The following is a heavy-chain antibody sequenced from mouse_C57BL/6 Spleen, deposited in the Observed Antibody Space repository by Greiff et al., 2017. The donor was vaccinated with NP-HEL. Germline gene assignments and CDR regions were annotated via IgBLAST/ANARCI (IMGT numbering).Heavy chain of an antibody. CDR3: ARPGDSSGYGFAY. Sequence: VQLQQSGPELVKPGASVKISCKASGYAFSSSWMNWVKQRPGKGLEWIGRIYPGDGDTNYNGKFKGKATLTADKSSSTAYMQLSSLTSEDSAVYFGARPGDSSGYGFAYWGQGTLVTVSA. V-gene: IGHV1-82*01. CDR1: GYAFSSSW. J-gene: IGHJ3*01. D-gene: IGHD3-2*02. CDR2: IYPGDGDT.